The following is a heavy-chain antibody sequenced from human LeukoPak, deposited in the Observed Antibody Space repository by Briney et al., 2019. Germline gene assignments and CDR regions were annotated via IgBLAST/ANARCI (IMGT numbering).Heavy chain of an antibody. V-gene: IGHV4-59*01. D-gene: IGHD7-27*01. J-gene: IGHJ4*02. CDR1: GDSISRYY. CDR3: ARRDYWGFIDY. Sequence: SETLTLTCTVSGDSISRYYWSWLRQPPGKGLEWIGYIYYSGSTNYNPSLKSRVTISVDTSKNQCSLKLSAVAAADTAVYYCARRDYWGFIDYWGQGTLVTVSS. CDR2: IYYSGST.